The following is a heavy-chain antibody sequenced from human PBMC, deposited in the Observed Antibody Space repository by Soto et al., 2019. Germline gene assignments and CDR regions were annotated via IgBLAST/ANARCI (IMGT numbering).Heavy chain of an antibody. Sequence: QVQLQQWGAGLLKPSETLSLTCAVYGGSFSGYYWSWIRQPPGKGLEWIGEINHSGSTNYNPSLRSRVTLSVDTSKNQFSLKLSSVTAADTAVYYCARVVLRKSPLLRNWFDPWGQGTLVTVSS. CDR2: INHSGST. V-gene: IGHV4-34*01. D-gene: IGHD2-15*01. J-gene: IGHJ5*02. CDR3: ARVVLRKSPLLRNWFDP. CDR1: GGSFSGYY.